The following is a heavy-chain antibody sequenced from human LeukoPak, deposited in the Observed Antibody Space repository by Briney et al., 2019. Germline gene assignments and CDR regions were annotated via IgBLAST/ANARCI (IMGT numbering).Heavy chain of an antibody. CDR3: AKDRYCSSTSCYGNDALDI. J-gene: IGHJ3*02. CDR2: ISYDGTNT. Sequence: GGSLRLSCAASGFTFSNYALHWVRQAPGRGLEWVAVISYDGTNTYYTDSVKGRFTISRDNSKNTLYLQMNSLRTEDTAVYYCAKDRYCSSTSCYGNDALDIWGQGTMVTVSS. CDR1: GFTFSNYA. V-gene: IGHV3-30-3*01. D-gene: IGHD2-2*01.